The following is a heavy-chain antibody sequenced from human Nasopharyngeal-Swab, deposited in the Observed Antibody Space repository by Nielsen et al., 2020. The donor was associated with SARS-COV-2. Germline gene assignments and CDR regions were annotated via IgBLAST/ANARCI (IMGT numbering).Heavy chain of an antibody. CDR1: GDSIAYRTFY. CDR2: IYYNGNT. D-gene: IGHD6-13*01. V-gene: IGHV4-39*01. J-gene: IGHJ4*02. Sequence: SETLSLTCTASGDSIAYRTFYWGRIRQPPGKGLEWIGNIYYNGNTYQNPSLKSRLTISVDKSKNQFSLQLSSVTAADTAVYYCVRSSSWYYFDYWAQGTQVTVSS. CDR3: VRSSSWYYFDY.